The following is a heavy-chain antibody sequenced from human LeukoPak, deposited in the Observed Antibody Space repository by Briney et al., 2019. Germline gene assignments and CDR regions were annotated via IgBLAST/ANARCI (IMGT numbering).Heavy chain of an antibody. V-gene: IGHV3-23*01. CDR1: GFTFNNYA. Sequence: GGSLRLSCAASGFTFNNYAMGWVRQTPGKGLEWVSGITGNGRSTYYADSVKGRFTISRDNSKNTLYLQVNSLRAEDTAAYFCAKSGTVGATRFDWYFDLWGRGTQVIVSS. CDR2: ITGNGRST. J-gene: IGHJ2*01. D-gene: IGHD1-26*01. CDR3: AKSGTVGATRFDWYFDL.